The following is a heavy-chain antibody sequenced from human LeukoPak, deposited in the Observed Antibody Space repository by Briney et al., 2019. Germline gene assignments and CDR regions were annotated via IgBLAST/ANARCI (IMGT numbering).Heavy chain of an antibody. CDR2: VSSSSSYT. J-gene: IGHJ3*01. Sequence: GGSLRLSCAASGFTFSDYYMSWIRQAPGRGLEWVSYVSSSSSYTNYADSVRGRFTISRDNAKDSLYLQMNSLRAEDTAVYYCARDWTYYYDSSGYYRAFDLWGQGTMVTVSS. CDR3: ARDWTYYYDSSGYYRAFDL. V-gene: IGHV3-11*06. D-gene: IGHD3-22*01. CDR1: GFTFSDYY.